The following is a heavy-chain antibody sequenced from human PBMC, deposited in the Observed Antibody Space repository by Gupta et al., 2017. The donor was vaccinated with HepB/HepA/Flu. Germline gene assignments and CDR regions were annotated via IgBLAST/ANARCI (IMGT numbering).Heavy chain of an antibody. J-gene: IGHJ4*02. CDR3: AKGRGRAVGATSGY. D-gene: IGHD1-26*01. CDR1: GLASSSDA. V-gene: IGHV3-23*01. CDR2: IGGSGGST. Sequence: EVQPLESGGGLVQPGGSLRCSCAAAGLASSSDAMSWVRQAPGKGLGWVSAIGGSGGSTYYADSVKGRFTISRDNSKTTLYLQMNSLRAEDTAVYYCAKGRGRAVGATSGYWGQGTLVTVSS.